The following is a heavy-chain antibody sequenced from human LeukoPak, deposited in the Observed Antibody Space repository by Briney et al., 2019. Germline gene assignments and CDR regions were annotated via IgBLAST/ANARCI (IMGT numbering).Heavy chain of an antibody. V-gene: IGHV3-30-3*01. D-gene: IGHD3-9*01. CDR2: ISYDGTNK. CDR3: AREFDILTGYYPLTEALDI. CDR1: GFTFSSYA. Sequence: GGSLRLSCAASGFTFSSYAMHWVRQAPGKGLEWVAVISYDGTNKYYADSVKGRFTMSKDNSKNTLYLQMDSLRAQDTSVYYCAREFDILTGYYPLTEALDIWGQGTMVTVSS. J-gene: IGHJ3*02.